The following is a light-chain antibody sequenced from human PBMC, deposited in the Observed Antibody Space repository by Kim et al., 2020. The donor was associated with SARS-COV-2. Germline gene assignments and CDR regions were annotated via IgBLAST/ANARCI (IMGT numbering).Light chain of an antibody. Sequence: EIQMTQSPSTLSASVGDAVTITCRASQPISNWLAWYQQKPGKAPKLLISNASTLESGVPSRFSGSGSGTDFTLTISSLQPDDFATYYCQEHKSHLLTFGGGTTVEIK. CDR3: QEHKSHLLT. CDR1: QPISNW. V-gene: IGKV1-5*03. CDR2: NAS. J-gene: IGKJ4*02.